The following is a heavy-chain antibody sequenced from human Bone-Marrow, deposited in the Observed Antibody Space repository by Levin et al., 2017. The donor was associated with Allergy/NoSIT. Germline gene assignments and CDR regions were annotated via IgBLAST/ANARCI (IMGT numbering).Heavy chain of an antibody. CDR2: IKQDASDI. CDR3: AREDRDRRGCDI. J-gene: IGHJ3*02. CDR1: GFIFSNYW. V-gene: IGHV3-7*01. Sequence: GGSLRLSCAASGFIFSNYWMTWVRQAPGKGLEWVANIKQDASDIYYVDSVKGRFTISRDNAKNSLYLQMNSLRAEDTAVYYCAREDRDRRGCDIWGQGTMVTVSS. D-gene: IGHD3-22*01.